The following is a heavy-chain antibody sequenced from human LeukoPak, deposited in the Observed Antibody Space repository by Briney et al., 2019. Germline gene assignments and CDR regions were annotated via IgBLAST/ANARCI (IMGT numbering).Heavy chain of an antibody. CDR3: ARAGSFWHYVY. Sequence: GGSLRLSCAASGFTFSGFWMSWVCQTPGKGLEWVANIKQDGSEKYYVDSVKGRFTISRDNAKNSLSLQMNGLRVEDTAVYYCARAGSFWHYVYWGQGTLVTVSS. J-gene: IGHJ4*02. CDR1: GFTFSGFW. D-gene: IGHD1-7*01. V-gene: IGHV3-7*01. CDR2: IKQDGSEK.